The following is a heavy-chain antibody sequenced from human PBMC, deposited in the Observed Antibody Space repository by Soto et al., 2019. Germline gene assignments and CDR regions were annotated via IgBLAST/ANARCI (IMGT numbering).Heavy chain of an antibody. CDR1: GYTFTSYG. Sequence: ASVKVSCKASGYTFTSYGISWVRQAPGQGLERMGWISAYNGNTNYAQKLQGRVTMTTDTSTSTAYMELRSLRSDDTAVYYCARDGETYYYDSSGYSGAFDIWGQGTMVTVSS. J-gene: IGHJ3*02. CDR2: ISAYNGNT. CDR3: ARDGETYYYDSSGYSGAFDI. D-gene: IGHD3-22*01. V-gene: IGHV1-18*01.